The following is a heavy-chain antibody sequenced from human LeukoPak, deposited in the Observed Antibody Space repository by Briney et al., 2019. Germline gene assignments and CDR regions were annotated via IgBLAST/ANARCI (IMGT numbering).Heavy chain of an antibody. CDR2: IKSKTDGETT. CDR3: AKFVIVVVPAVTLKDAFDI. D-gene: IGHD2-2*01. Sequence: GGSLRLSCAASGLTFSDVWMSWVRQAPGKGLEWVGRIKSKTDGETTDSAAPVKGRFIISRDDSKNTLYLQMNSLRAEDTAVYYCAKFVIVVVPAVTLKDAFDIWGQGTMVTVSS. J-gene: IGHJ3*02. V-gene: IGHV3-15*01. CDR1: GLTFSDVW.